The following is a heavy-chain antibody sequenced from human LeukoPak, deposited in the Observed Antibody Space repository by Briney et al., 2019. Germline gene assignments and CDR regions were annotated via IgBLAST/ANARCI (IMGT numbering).Heavy chain of an antibody. J-gene: IGHJ2*01. CDR2: IYYSGST. CDR1: GGSISSSSYY. CDR3: ARGFIDYYDSSGLLDL. V-gene: IGHV4-39*07. Sequence: SETLSLTCTVSGGSISSSSYYWGWIRQPPGKGLEWIGSIYYSGSTYYNPSLKRRVTISVDTSKNQFSLKLSSVTAADTAVYYCARGFIDYYDSSGLLDLWGRGTLVTVSS. D-gene: IGHD3-22*01.